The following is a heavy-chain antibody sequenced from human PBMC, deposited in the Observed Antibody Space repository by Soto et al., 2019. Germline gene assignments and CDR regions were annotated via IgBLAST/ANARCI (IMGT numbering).Heavy chain of an antibody. J-gene: IGHJ4*02. CDR2: IYYSGST. CDR3: ARDESTVEGHFDY. V-gene: IGHV4-30-4*01. CDR1: GGSISSGDYY. D-gene: IGHD4-17*01. Sequence: PPETLSLTCTVSGGSISSGDYYWSWIPQPPGKGLEWIGYIYYSGSTYYNPSLKSRVTISVDTSKNQFSLKLSSVTAANTAVYYCARDESTVEGHFDYWGQGTLVTVSS.